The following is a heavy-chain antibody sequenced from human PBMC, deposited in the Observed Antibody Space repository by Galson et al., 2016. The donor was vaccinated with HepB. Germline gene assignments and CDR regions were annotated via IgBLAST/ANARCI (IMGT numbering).Heavy chain of an antibody. CDR2: ILYDASDK. D-gene: IGHD3-10*01. V-gene: IGHV3-30*03. CDR1: GFTFSWFG. J-gene: IGHJ6*02. CDR3: ARDLEKFGELFHYYGMDV. Sequence: SLRLSCAASGFTFSWFGMHWVRQAPGKGLEWVAAISYDGVAVILYDASDKYYADSVKGRFTISRDNAKNSLYLQMNSLSAEDTAVYYCARDLEKFGELFHYYGMDVWGQGTTVTVSS.